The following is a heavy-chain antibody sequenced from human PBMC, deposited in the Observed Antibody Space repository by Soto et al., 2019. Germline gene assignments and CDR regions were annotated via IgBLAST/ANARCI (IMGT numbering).Heavy chain of an antibody. V-gene: IGHV3-9*01. CDR2: INYNSGSV. J-gene: IGHJ4*02. CDR3: AKDISLRGWVYLVVEY. Sequence: EVQLVESGGGWVQPGRSLRLSCAASGFTFDVYVMHWVRQAPGKGLEWVSGINYNSGSVGYADSVKGRFTISRDNGKNSLYLQMNSLRAEDTAVYYCAKDISLRGWVYLVVEYWGQGTLVTVSP. CDR1: GFTFDVYV. D-gene: IGHD6-13*01.